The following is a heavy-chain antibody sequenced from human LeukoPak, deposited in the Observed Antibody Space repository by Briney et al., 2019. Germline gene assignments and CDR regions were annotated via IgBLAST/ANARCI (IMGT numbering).Heavy chain of an antibody. J-gene: IGHJ4*02. CDR3: ARDLASAGRLYYFDY. D-gene: IGHD6-13*01. V-gene: IGHV1-2*02. CDR1: GYPFTAYY. CDR2: INPNTGDT. Sequence: GASVKVSCKASGYPFTAYYIHWVRQAPGQGLEWMGYINPNTGDTGYAQKFQGRVTMTRDTSITTAYLELSSLRSDDTAVYYCARDLASAGRLYYFDYWGQGTLVTVSS.